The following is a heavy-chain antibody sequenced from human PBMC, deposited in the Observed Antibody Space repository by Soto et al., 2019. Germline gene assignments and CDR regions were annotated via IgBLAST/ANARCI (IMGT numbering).Heavy chain of an antibody. V-gene: IGHV4-34*01. CDR1: GGSFSGYY. D-gene: IGHD3-10*01. J-gene: IGHJ6*02. CDR3: ARAPRKAGYYYYGMDV. CDR2: INHSGST. Sequence: SATLSLTCAVYGGSFSGYYWSWIRQPPGKGLEWIGEINHSGSTNYNPSLKSRVTISVDTSKSQFSLKLSSVTAADAAVYYCARAPRKAGYYYYGMDVWGQGTTVTVSS.